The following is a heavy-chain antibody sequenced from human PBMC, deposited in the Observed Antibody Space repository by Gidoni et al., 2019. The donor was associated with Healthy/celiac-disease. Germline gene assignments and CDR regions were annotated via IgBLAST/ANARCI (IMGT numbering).Heavy chain of an antibody. D-gene: IGHD2-15*01. CDR2: ISAYNGNT. CDR3: ARDGTYCSGGSCYSWGAFDI. J-gene: IGHJ3*02. CDR1: GYTFTSYG. V-gene: IGHV1-18*01. Sequence: QVQLVQSGAEVKKPGASVRVSCKASGYTFTSYGISWVRPAPGHGLEWMGWISAYNGNTNYAQKLQGRVTMTTDPKTTSTAYMELRSLRSDDTAVYYCARDGTYCSGGSCYSWGAFDIWGQGTMVTVSS.